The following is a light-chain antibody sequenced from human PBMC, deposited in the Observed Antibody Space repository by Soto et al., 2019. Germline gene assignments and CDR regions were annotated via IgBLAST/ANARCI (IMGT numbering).Light chain of an antibody. CDR1: QIINSY. J-gene: IGKJ1*01. Sequence: DIQRTQSPTYLSEAVGDRVNVPCRARQIINSYLNWYQQQPGKAPQLLIYAASSLLSGVPSRFSGSGSGTDFTLTISSLQPEDFATYYCQQSYRNSGTFGQGTKVDIK. V-gene: IGKV1-39*01. CDR2: AAS. CDR3: QQSYRNSGT.